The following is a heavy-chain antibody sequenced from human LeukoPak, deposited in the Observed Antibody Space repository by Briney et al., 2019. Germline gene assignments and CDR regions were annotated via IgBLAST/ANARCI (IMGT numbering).Heavy chain of an antibody. CDR3: ARAVDIVVVPAATFDY. CDR1: GFTFSSYS. V-gene: IGHV3-21*01. Sequence: GGSLRLSCAASGFTFSSYSMNWVRQAPGKGLEWVSSISSSSSYIYYADSVKGRFTISRDNAKNSLYLQMNSLRAEDTAVYYCARAVDIVVVPAATFDYWGQGTLVADPS. J-gene: IGHJ4*02. D-gene: IGHD2-2*01. CDR2: ISSSSSYI.